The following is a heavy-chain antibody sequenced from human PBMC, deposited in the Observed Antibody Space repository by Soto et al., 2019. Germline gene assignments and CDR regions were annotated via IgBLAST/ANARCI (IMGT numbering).Heavy chain of an antibody. CDR1: RFTFSSYG. CDR2: ISYDGSNK. V-gene: IGHV3-30*18. D-gene: IGHD1-1*01. Sequence: PGGPLSLSCAACRFTFSSYGMPWVRQAPGKGLEWVAVISYDGSNKYYGDSLTGRFTISRDNSKNTLYLQMNSLRAEDTAVYYCAKDPSPLGTTYDYWGEGTLVTVSS. CDR3: AKDPSPLGTTYDY. J-gene: IGHJ4*02.